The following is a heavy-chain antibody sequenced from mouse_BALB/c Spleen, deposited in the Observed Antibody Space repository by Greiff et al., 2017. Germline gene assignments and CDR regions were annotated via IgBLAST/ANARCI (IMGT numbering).Heavy chain of an antibody. J-gene: IGHJ3*01. CDR2: ISYSGST. Sequence: ESGPDLVKPSQSLSLTCTVTGYSITSDYAWNWIRQFPGNKLEWMGYISYSGSTSYNPSLKSRISITRDTSKNQFFLQLNSVTTEDTATYYCAYYRAWFAYWGQGTLVTVSA. CDR3: AYYRAWFAY. CDR1: GYSITSDYA. V-gene: IGHV3-2*02. D-gene: IGHD2-14*01.